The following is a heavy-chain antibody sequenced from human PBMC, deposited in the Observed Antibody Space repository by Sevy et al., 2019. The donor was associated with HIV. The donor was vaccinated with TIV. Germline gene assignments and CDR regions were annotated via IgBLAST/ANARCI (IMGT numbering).Heavy chain of an antibody. Sequence: ETLSLTCTVSGGSISSSGYYWGWVRQAPGKGLEWVSSISSTRSYKDYAYSVKGRFTISRDNAKNSLYLQMNNLRAEDTAVYYCARDYNSGWRKFNLFDPWGQGTLVTVSS. V-gene: IGHV3-21*04. D-gene: IGHD6-19*01. CDR1: GGSISSSGYY. CDR3: ARDYNSGWRKFNLFDP. J-gene: IGHJ5*02. CDR2: ISSTRSYK.